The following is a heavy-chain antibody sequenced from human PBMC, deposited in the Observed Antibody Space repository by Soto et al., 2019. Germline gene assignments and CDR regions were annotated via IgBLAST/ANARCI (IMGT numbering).Heavy chain of an antibody. CDR1: GFTFSSYW. CDR3: ARAGTGWYWFDP. J-gene: IGHJ5*02. V-gene: IGHV3-74*01. CDR2: INYDGSTT. D-gene: IGHD6-19*01. Sequence: EVQLVESGGGLVQPGGSLRLSCAASGFTFSSYWMHWVRQAPGKGLVWVTRINYDGSTTSYADSVKGRFTISRDNARNTLYLQTNSLRAEDTAVYYCARAGTGWYWFDPWGQGTLVTVSS.